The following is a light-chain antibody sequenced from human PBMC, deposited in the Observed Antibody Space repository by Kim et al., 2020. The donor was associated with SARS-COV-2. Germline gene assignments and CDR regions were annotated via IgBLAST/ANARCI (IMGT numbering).Light chain of an antibody. Sequence: SYELTQPPSLSVSLGQTARITCSGDTLPEKQTYWYQQKSGQAPLLVIYKDNERPSGIPGRFSGSSSGTTVTLTISGVQAEDDADYYCQSADGSGTYVFGT. J-gene: IGLJ1*01. CDR3: QSADGSGTYV. CDR2: KDN. CDR1: TLPEKQ. V-gene: IGLV3-25*03.